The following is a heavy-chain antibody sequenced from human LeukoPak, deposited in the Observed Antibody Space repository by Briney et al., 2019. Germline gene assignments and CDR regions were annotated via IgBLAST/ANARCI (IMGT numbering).Heavy chain of an antibody. V-gene: IGHV3-23*01. Sequence: GGSLRLSCGASGFTFRNYAMGWVRQAPGKGLEWVSVISAADGDNTYYADSVKGRFSISRDNSNYMVYLQMNSLRAEDTAVFYCAKFKGHYYYDSSGYCDNWGQGTLVTVSS. D-gene: IGHD3-22*01. J-gene: IGHJ4*02. CDR2: ISAADGDNT. CDR1: GFTFRNYA. CDR3: AKFKGHYYYDSSGYCDN.